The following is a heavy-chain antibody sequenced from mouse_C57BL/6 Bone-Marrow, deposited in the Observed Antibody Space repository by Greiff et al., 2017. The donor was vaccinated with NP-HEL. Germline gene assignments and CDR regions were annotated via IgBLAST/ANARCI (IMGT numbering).Heavy chain of an antibody. D-gene: IGHD2-3*01. V-gene: IGHV1-55*01. CDR3: ARGGLLLLYAMDY. CDR1: GYTFTSYW. CDR2: IYPGSGST. J-gene: IGHJ4*01. Sequence: VQLQQSGAELVKPGASVKMSCKASGYTFTSYWITWVKQRPGQGLEWIGDIYPGSGSTNYNEKFKSKATLTVDTSSSTAYMQLSSLTSEDSAVYYCARGGLLLLYAMDYWGQGTSVTVSS.